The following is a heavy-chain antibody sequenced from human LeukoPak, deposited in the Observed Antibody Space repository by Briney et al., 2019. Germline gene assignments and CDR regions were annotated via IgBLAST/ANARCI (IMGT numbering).Heavy chain of an antibody. J-gene: IGHJ4*02. D-gene: IGHD3-3*01. CDR3: ARDNNGYYSLDY. CDR2: IYYSGST. V-gene: IGHV4-61*01. CDR1: GGSISSSSYY. Sequence: PSETLSLTCTVSGGSISSSSYYWSWIRQPPGKGLEWIGYIYYSGSTNYNPSLKSRVTISVDTSKNQFSLNLNSVTAADTAVYYCARDNNGYYSLDYWGQGTLVTVSS.